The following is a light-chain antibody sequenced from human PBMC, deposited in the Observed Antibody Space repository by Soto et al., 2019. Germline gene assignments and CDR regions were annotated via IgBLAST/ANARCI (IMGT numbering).Light chain of an antibody. J-gene: IGKJ1*01. CDR2: DAS. CDR3: QQYGSSPRT. Sequence: EVVITQSPGTLSFSPGERATLSCTASQSVSSSSLAWYQQKRGQAPRLLIHDASSRATGIPDRFSGSGSGTDFTLTISRLEPEDFAVYYCQQYGSSPRTFGQGTKVDI. CDR1: QSVSSSS. V-gene: IGKV3-20*01.